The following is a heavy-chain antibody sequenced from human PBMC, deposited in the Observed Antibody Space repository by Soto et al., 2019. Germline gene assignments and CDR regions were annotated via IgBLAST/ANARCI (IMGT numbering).Heavy chain of an antibody. J-gene: IGHJ4*02. CDR1: GFTFSGYW. CDR3: ARAPYSNAWYRFDL. Sequence: QLVESGGGLVQPGGSLRLSCEASGFTFSGYWMSWVRQAPGKGLEWVADIKHDGSVQYYVDSVKGRLTISRDKAKKQLYLQMNGLRAEDTALYYCARAPYSNAWYRFDLWGQGTLVTVSS. CDR2: IKHDGSVQ. D-gene: IGHD4-4*01. V-gene: IGHV3-7*03.